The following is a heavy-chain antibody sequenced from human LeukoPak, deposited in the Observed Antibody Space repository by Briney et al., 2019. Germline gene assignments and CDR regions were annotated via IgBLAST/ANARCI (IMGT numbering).Heavy chain of an antibody. CDR2: IYIGGST. CDR3: AKVWALGGNFDAIHI. CDR1: GFTVSTNY. V-gene: IGHV3-53*05. J-gene: IGHJ3*02. D-gene: IGHD3-16*01. Sequence: GSLRLSCAASGFTVSTNYMNWVRQAPGKGLEWVSVIYIGGSTYYADSVKGRFTISRDNSKNTVYLQMNSLRNEDTAVYYCAKVWALGGNFDAIHIWGQGTMVTVSS.